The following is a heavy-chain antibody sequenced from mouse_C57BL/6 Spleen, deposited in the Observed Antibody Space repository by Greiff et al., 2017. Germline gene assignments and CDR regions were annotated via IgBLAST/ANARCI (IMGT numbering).Heavy chain of an antibody. CDR2: ISYDGSN. CDR3: ARENLGYYGSSYGYFDY. CDR1: GYSITSGYY. Sequence: ESGPGLVKPSQSLSLTCSVTGYSITSGYYWNWIRQFPGNKLEWMGYISYDGSNNYNPSLKNRISITRDTSKNQFFLKLNSVTTEDTATYYCARENLGYYGSSYGYFDYWGQGTTLTVSS. J-gene: IGHJ2*01. V-gene: IGHV3-6*01. D-gene: IGHD1-1*01.